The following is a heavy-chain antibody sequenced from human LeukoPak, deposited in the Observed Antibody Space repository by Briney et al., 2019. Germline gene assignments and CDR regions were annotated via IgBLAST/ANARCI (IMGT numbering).Heavy chain of an antibody. CDR2: ISSDESEE. V-gene: IGHV3-30*04. CDR1: GFTFGSYA. D-gene: IGHD3-22*01. J-gene: IGHJ4*02. Sequence: GGSLRLSCAASGFTFGSYAMHWVRQAPGKGLEWVAGISSDESEEFYVGSVKGRFITSRDSSKSMLYLQMNSLRIEDTAVYYCAKGGVSSAYHPVDYWGQGTLVTVSP. CDR3: AKGGVSSAYHPVDY.